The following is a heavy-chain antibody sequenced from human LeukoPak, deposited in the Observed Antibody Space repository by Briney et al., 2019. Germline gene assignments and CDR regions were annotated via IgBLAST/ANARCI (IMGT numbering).Heavy chain of an antibody. Sequence: GGSLRLSCAASGFVLSSYWMTWVRQAPGKGLEWVASINEGGSRRYYVDSVKGRFTISRDNAQKSLYLEMDSLRADDTAVYYCARAVTSTEGYWGQGTLVTVSS. CDR2: INEGGSRR. V-gene: IGHV3-7*03. D-gene: IGHD4-17*01. CDR1: GFVLSSYW. CDR3: ARAVTSTEGY. J-gene: IGHJ4*02.